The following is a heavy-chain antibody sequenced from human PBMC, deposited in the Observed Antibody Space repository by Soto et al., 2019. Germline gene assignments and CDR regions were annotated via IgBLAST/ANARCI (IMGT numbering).Heavy chain of an antibody. CDR2: IIPILGIA. CDR1: GGTFSSYT. CDR3: AREKVATRPYYFDY. D-gene: IGHD5-12*01. Sequence: SVKVSCKASGGTFSSYTISWVRQAPGQGLEWMGRIIPILGIANYAQKFQGRVTITADKSTSTAYMELSSLRSEDTAVYYCAREKVATRPYYFDYWGQGTLVTVSS. J-gene: IGHJ4*02. V-gene: IGHV1-69*04.